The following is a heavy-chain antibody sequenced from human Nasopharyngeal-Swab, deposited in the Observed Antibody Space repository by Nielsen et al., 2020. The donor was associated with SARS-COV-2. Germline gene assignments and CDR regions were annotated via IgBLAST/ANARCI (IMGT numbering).Heavy chain of an antibody. D-gene: IGHD2-15*01. CDR2: IYYSGST. CDR3: ARTHLYCSGGSCYPDTFDY. Sequence: SETLSLTCTVSDGSISSYYWSWIRQPPGKGLEWIGYIYYSGSTNYNPSLKSRVTISVDTSKNQFSLKLSSVTAADTAVYYCARTHLYCSGGSCYPDTFDYWGQGTLVTFSS. CDR1: DGSISSYY. J-gene: IGHJ4*02. V-gene: IGHV4-59*01.